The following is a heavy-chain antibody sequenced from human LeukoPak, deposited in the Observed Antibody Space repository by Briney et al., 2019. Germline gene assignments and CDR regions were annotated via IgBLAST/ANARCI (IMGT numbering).Heavy chain of an antibody. Sequence: SVKVSCKASGGTFSSYAISWVRQVPGQGLEGMGGIIPIFGTANYAQKFQGRVTITADESTSTAYMELSSLRSEDTAVYYCARGGCSGGSCYRPDWFDPWGQGTLVTVSS. CDR1: GGTFSSYA. J-gene: IGHJ5*02. D-gene: IGHD2-15*01. V-gene: IGHV1-69*13. CDR3: ARGGCSGGSCYRPDWFDP. CDR2: IIPIFGTA.